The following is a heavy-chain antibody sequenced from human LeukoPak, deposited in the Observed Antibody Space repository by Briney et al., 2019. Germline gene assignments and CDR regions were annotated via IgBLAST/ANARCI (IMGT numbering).Heavy chain of an antibody. CDR2: IRPFSGGT. D-gene: IGHD1-26*01. Sequence: GASVKVSCKASGYTFTDYYIHWVRQAPGQGLEWMAWIRPFSGGTRYAQKFQDRATLTRDTSISTAYMDLSRLASDDTAVYFCTRSRESREFDSWGQGTLVTVSS. CDR3: TRSRESREFDS. V-gene: IGHV1-2*02. CDR1: GYTFTDYY. J-gene: IGHJ4*02.